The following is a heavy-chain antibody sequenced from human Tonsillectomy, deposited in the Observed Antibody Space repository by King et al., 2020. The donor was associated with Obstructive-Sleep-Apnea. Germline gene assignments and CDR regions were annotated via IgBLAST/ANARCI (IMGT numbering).Heavy chain of an antibody. CDR2: INSDGSST. D-gene: IGHD6-13*01. CDR1: GFTFSSYW. Sequence: VQLVESGGGLVQPGGSLRLSCAASGFTFSSYWMHWVRQAPGKGLVWVSRINSDGSSTRYADSVKGRFTISRDNAKNTLYLQMNSLRAEDTAVYYCARRGSSWYGLNAFDIWGQGTMVTVSS. J-gene: IGHJ3*02. V-gene: IGHV3-74*01. CDR3: ARRGSSWYGLNAFDI.